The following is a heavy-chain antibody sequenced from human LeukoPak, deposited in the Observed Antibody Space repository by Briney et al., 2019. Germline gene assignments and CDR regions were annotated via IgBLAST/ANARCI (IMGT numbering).Heavy chain of an antibody. D-gene: IGHD3-3*01. CDR3: ARDFSPDSWSGYHGNWFDP. CDR1: GGSISSYY. CDR2: IYYSGST. Sequence: SETLSLTCTVSGGSISSYYWSWIRQPPGKGLEWIGYIYYSGSTNYNPSLKSRVTISVDTSKNQFSLKLSSVTAADTAVYYCARDFSPDSWSGYHGNWFDPWGQGTLVTVSS. J-gene: IGHJ5*02. V-gene: IGHV4-59*01.